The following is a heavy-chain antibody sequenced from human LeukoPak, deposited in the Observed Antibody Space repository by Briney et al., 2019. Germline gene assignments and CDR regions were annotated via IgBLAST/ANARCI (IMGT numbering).Heavy chain of an antibody. CDR2: MNPNSGDT. CDR3: ARGSYYDVLAGDDY. V-gene: IGHV1-8*01. Sequence: CXXSGYXFSTYDXXWVXQATXQXXXXXXWMNPNSGDTGYAQKFQGRVTMTRNTSISTAYMELSSLRSEDTAVYYCARGSYYDVLAGDDYWGQGTLVTVSS. J-gene: IGHJ4*02. CDR1: GYXFSTYD. D-gene: IGHD3-9*01.